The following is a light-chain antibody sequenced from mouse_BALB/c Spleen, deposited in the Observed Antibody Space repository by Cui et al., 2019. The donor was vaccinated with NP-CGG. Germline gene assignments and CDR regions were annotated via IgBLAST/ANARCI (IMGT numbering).Light chain of an antibody. CDR2: GTN. V-gene: IGLV1*01. CDR3: ALWYSNHWV. Sequence: QAVVTHESALTTSPGETVTLTCRSSTGPVTTSNYATWVPEKPSHLFTGLIGGTNNRAPGVPARFSGSLMGDKAALTITGAQTEDEATYFCALWYSNHWVFGGGTKLTVL. CDR1: TGPVTTSNY. J-gene: IGLJ1*01.